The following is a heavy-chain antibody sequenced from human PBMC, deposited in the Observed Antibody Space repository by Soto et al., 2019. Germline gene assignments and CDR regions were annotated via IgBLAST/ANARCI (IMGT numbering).Heavy chain of an antibody. D-gene: IGHD3-10*01. J-gene: IGHJ4*02. V-gene: IGHV4-39*01. CDR2: IYYSGST. Sequence: QLQLQESGPGLVKPSETLSLTCTVSGGSISSSSYYWGWIRQPPGTGLEWIGSIYYSGSTYYNPSLMSRVTISVATSKNQFSLKLSSVTAADTAVYYCARGCITMVRGVITVLDYWGQGTLVTVSS. CDR1: GGSISSSSYY. CDR3: ARGCITMVRGVITVLDY.